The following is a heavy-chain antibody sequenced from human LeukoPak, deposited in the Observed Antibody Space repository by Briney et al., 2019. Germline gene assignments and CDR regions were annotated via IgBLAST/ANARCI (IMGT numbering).Heavy chain of an antibody. J-gene: IGHJ6*03. V-gene: IGHV3-49*03. CDR2: IRSKAYGGTT. CDR1: GFTFGDYA. Sequence: QTGGSLRLSCTASGFTFGDYAMSWFRQAPGKGLEWVGFIRSKAYGGTTEYAASVKGRFTISRDDSKSIAYLQMNSLKAEDTTVYYCTRDVVAGLYYYYYYYMDVWGKGTTVTVSS. D-gene: IGHD6-19*01. CDR3: TRDVVAGLYYYYYYYMDV.